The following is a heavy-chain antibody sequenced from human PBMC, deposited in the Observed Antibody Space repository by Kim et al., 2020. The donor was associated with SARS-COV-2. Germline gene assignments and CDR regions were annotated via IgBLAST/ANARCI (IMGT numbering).Heavy chain of an antibody. CDR2: IDWDDDK. Sequence: SGPTLVNPTQTLTLTCTFSGFPLFTRGMCVSWIRQPPGKALEWLARIDWDDDKYYNTSLKTRLTISKDTSKNQVVLTMTNMDPVDTATYYCARIRGIGTTRSQSYQYYRDVWGKGTTVTVSS. V-gene: IGHV2-70*11. CDR1: GFPLFTRGMC. J-gene: IGHJ6*03. D-gene: IGHD1-7*01. CDR3: ARIRGIGTTRSQSYQYYRDV.